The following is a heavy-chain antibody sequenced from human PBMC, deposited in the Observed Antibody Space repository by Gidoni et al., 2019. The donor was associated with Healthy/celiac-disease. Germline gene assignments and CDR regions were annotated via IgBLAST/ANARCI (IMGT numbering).Heavy chain of an antibody. Sequence: QVQLHESHPGLVQPSPTLSLPCPVSGLSISSGGYYWSWIRQHPGKGLEWIGYIYYSGSNYYNTALKSRVTISVETYKNQFSLKMSAVTDADTAVYYCAGQNWGGDCYRFDYWGQGTMVTVSS. J-gene: IGHJ4*02. V-gene: IGHV4-31*03. CDR2: IYYSGSN. D-gene: IGHD2-21*02. CDR3: AGQNWGGDCYRFDY. CDR1: GLSISSGGYY.